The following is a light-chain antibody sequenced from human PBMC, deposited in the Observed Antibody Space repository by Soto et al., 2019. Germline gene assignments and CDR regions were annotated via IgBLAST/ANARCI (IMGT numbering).Light chain of an antibody. Sequence: EIVMTQSPATLSVSPGERATLSCRASQSVSSKLAWYQQKPGQAPRLLIYGASTRATGIPARFSGSGSGTEFTLTICSLQSEDFAVYFCQQYSNWPQTFGQGTKVDIK. V-gene: IGKV3-15*01. CDR2: GAS. J-gene: IGKJ1*01. CDR3: QQYSNWPQT. CDR1: QSVSSK.